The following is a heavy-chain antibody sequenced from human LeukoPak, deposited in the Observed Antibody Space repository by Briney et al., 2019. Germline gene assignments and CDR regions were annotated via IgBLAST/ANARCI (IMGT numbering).Heavy chain of an antibody. CDR1: GYTFTGYY. V-gene: IGHV1-2*02. J-gene: IGHJ4*02. CDR2: INPNSGGT. CDR3: ARDSSGYFLPGGSDY. Sequence: ASVKVSCKASGYTFTGYYMHWVRQAPGQGLEWMGWINPNSGGTNYAQKFQGRVTMTRDTSISTAYMELSRLRSDDTAVYYCARDSSGYFLPGGSDYWGQGTLVTVSS. D-gene: IGHD3-22*01.